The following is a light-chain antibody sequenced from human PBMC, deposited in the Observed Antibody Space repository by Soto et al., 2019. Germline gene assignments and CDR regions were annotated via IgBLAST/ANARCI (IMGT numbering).Light chain of an antibody. CDR2: GAS. Sequence: EIVMTQSPATLSVSPVERATLSCRASQSVSSNLAWYQQKPGQAPRLLIYGASTRATGIPARFSGIGSGTEFTLPISRLQSEDFAVYYCQHYNYWPLYTFGQGTKLEIK. V-gene: IGKV3-15*01. CDR3: QHYNYWPLYT. J-gene: IGKJ2*01. CDR1: QSVSSN.